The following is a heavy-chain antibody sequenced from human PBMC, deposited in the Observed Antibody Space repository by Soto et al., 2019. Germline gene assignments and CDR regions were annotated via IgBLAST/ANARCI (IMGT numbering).Heavy chain of an antibody. CDR2: VYYSGST. CDR3: GRLEGLATISYYFDY. J-gene: IGHJ4*02. V-gene: IGHV4-39*01. D-gene: IGHD3-9*01. CDR1: GGSVSSSSYY. Sequence: QLQLQELGPGLVKPSETLSLTCTVSGGSVSSSSYYWGWVRQPPGKGLEWIGSVYYSGSTYYNPSLESRVTISVDKSKNQFSLKLMSLSAADTAVYYCGRLEGLATISYYFDYWGQGALVTVSS.